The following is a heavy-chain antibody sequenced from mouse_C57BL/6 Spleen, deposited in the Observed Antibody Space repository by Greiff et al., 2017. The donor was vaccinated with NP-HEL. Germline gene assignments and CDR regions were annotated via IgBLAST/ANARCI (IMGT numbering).Heavy chain of an antibody. Sequence: EVQLQQSGPELVKPGASVKIPCKASGYTLTDYNMDWVKQSHGKSLEWIGDITPNDGGTIYNQKFKGKATLTVDKSSSTAYMELRSLTTEDTAVYYWARSGGGDRFAYWGKGTLVTVSA. CDR1: GYTLTDYN. V-gene: IGHV1-18*01. CDR2: ITPNDGGT. D-gene: IGHD3-3*01. J-gene: IGHJ3*01. CDR3: ARSGGGDRFAY.